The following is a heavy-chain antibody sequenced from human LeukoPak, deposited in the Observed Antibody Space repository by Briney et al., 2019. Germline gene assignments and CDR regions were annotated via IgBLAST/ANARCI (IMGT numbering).Heavy chain of an antibody. J-gene: IGHJ4*02. CDR2: ISYDGSNK. CDR1: GFTFSSYA. Sequence: GRSLRLSCAASGFTFSSYAMHWVRQAPGKGLEWVAVISYDGSNKYYADSVKGRFTISRDNSKNTLYLQMNSLRAEDTAVYYCARGLYDLWSGSLVSVLGYWGQGTLVTVSS. D-gene: IGHD3-3*01. V-gene: IGHV3-30-3*01. CDR3: ARGLYDLWSGSLVSVLGY.